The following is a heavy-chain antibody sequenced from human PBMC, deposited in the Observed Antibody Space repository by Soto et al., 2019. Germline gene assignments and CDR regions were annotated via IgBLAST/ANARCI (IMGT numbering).Heavy chain of an antibody. CDR2: IYHSGST. J-gene: IGHJ4*02. Sequence: LSLTCAVSGYSISSGYYWGWIRQPPGKGLEWIGSIYHSGSTYYNPSLKSRVTISVDTSKNQFSLKLSSVTAADTAVYYCARGYCSSTSCYSDYWGQGTLVTVSS. CDR3: ARGYCSSTSCYSDY. CDR1: GYSISSGYY. D-gene: IGHD2-2*01. V-gene: IGHV4-38-2*01.